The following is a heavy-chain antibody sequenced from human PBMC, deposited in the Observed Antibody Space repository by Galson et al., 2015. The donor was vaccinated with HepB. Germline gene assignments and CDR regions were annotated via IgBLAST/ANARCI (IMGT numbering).Heavy chain of an antibody. CDR3: VRDQAPAHICGGDCYSAGY. D-gene: IGHD2-21*02. J-gene: IGHJ4*02. Sequence: SLRLSCAASGFTLRDYAMHWVRQAPGKGLEGVAFISWDGSKTFYGDSVRGRFTISRDNSKNMLYLEMNSLRGEDTAVFYCVRDQAPAHICGGDCYSAGYWGQGALVTVSS. V-gene: IGHV3-30-3*01. CDR1: GFTLRDYA. CDR2: ISWDGSKT.